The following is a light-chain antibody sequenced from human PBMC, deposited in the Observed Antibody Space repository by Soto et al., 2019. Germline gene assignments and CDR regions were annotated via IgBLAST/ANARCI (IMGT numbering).Light chain of an antibody. CDR3: QQCGSSRRT. J-gene: IGKJ1*01. Sequence: EIVLTQSPGILSVSPGERATLSYRASQSVSSDCLAWYRQRPGQAPRLLIYGASTRATGTPDRISGSGSGTDFTLTISRLEPEDFAVYYCQQCGSSRRTFGQGTRVEIK. CDR1: QSVSSDC. V-gene: IGKV3-20*01. CDR2: GAS.